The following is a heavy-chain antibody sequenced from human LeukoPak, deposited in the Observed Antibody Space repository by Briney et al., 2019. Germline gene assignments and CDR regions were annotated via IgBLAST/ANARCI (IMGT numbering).Heavy chain of an antibody. Sequence: GGSLRLSCAASGFTFSSYWMHWVRQAPGKGLVWVSRINSDGSSTSYADSVKGRFTISRDNAKNTLYLQMNRLRAEATAVYYCASIAVAGTRFLDYWGQGTLVTVSS. CDR1: GFTFSSYW. CDR2: INSDGSST. D-gene: IGHD6-19*01. V-gene: IGHV3-74*01. CDR3: ASIAVAGTRFLDY. J-gene: IGHJ4*02.